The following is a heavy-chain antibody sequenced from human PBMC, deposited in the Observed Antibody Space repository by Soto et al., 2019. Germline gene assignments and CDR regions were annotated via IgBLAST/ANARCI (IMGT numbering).Heavy chain of an antibody. CDR2: INHSGST. J-gene: IGHJ3*02. CDR3: AMEDCSGGSCYEAVYAFDI. CDR1: GGSFSGYY. Sequence: SETLSLTCAVYGGSFSGYYWSWIRQPPGQGLEWIGEINHSGSTDYNPSLKSRVTISVDTSKNQFSLKLSSVTAADTVVYYCAMEDCSGGSCYEAVYAFDIWGQGTMVT. V-gene: IGHV4-34*01. D-gene: IGHD2-15*01.